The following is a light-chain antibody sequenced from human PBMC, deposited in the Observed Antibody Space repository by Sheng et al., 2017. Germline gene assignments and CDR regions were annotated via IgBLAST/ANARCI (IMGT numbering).Light chain of an antibody. V-gene: IGKV1-5*03. CDR3: KQYSLYWT. Sequence: DIQMTQSPSTLSASEGDRVTITCRASQSIGTWLAWYQQKPGRAPELLIYKASILQSGVPSRFSGSGSGTQFTLTISSLQPDDSAIYYCKQYSLYWTFGQGTKVEIK. J-gene: IGKJ1*01. CDR2: KAS. CDR1: QSIGTW.